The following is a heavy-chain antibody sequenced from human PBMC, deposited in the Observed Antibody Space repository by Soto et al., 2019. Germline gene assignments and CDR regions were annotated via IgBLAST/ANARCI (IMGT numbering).Heavy chain of an antibody. CDR2: ISGSGGST. CDR3: AKSQFTVTYNPDY. J-gene: IGHJ4*02. Sequence: HPWWSLRLSCTGAVFTFSSYAMSWFRQAPGKGLEWVSTISGSGGSTYYADSVKGRFTISRDNSKNTLHLQMDSLRGEDTAIYYCAKSQFTVTYNPDYWGQGTLVTVSS. D-gene: IGHD4-17*01. CDR1: VFTFSSYA. V-gene: IGHV3-23*01.